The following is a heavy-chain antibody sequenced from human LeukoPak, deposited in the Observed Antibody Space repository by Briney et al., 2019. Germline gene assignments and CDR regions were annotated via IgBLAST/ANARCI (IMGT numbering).Heavy chain of an antibody. CDR1: GGSISSGDYY. D-gene: IGHD4-17*01. V-gene: IGHV4-39*07. Sequence: SETLSLTCTVSGGSISSGDYYWSWIRQPPGKGLEWIGEINHSGSTNYNPSLKSRVTISVDASKNQFSLKLSSVTAADTAVYYCARGDYGDYTPFDLWGRGTLVTVSS. CDR2: INHSGST. J-gene: IGHJ2*01. CDR3: ARGDYGDYTPFDL.